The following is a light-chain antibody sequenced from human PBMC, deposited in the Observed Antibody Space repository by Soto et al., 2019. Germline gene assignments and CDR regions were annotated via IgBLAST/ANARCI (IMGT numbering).Light chain of an antibody. CDR1: SGDIGSYNR. CDR3: SSFTNINTRACV. Sequence: QSVRTQPASVSGSPGQSITISCTGTSGDIGSYNRVSWYQQHPGKAPKLIIYEVTDRPSGVSNRFSGSKSGNTASLTISGLQAEDEAEYYCSSFTNINTRACVFGTGTTVTVL. CDR2: EVT. V-gene: IGLV2-14*01. J-gene: IGLJ1*01.